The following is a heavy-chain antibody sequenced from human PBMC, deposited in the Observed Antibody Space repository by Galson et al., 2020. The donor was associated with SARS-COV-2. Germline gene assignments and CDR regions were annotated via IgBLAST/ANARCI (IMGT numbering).Heavy chain of an antibody. D-gene: IGHD3-3*01. CDR3: VVSSGFHNGVS. Sequence: SETLSLTCGVYGESISTYYWTWMRQPPGKGLEWIGQINHSGSTYYNPSLQSRVTISIDTSKSQFSLKLNSVTAADTAVDSCVVSSGFHNGVSGVQGTLVTVSS. V-gene: IGHV4-34*01. CDR1: GESISTYY. CDR2: INHSGST. J-gene: IGHJ4*02.